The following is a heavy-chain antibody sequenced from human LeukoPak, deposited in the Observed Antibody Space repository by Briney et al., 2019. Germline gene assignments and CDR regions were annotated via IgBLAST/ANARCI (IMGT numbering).Heavy chain of an antibody. CDR2: INPNSGGT. CDR3: ARASSSWGNEEGVDY. D-gene: IGHD6-13*01. CDR1: GYTFTGYY. V-gene: IGHV1-2*02. Sequence: ASVKVSCKASGYTFTGYYMHWVRQAPGQGLEWMGWINPNSGGTNYAQKFQGRVTMTRDTSISTAYMELSRLRSDDTAVYYCARASSSWGNEEGVDYWGQGTLVTVSS. J-gene: IGHJ4*02.